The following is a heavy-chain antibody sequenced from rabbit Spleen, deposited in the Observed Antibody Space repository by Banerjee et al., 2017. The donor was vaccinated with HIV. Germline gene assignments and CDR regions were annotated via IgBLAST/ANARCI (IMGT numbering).Heavy chain of an antibody. V-gene: IGHV1S45*01. J-gene: IGHJ4*01. CDR2: IYAGSSGST. CDR1: GVSFSDKDV. D-gene: IGHD6-1*01. Sequence: QEQLVESGGGLVKPEGSLTLTCKASGVSFSDKDVMCWVRQAPGKGLEWIACIYAGSSGSTYYANWAKGRFTISSHNAQNTLYLQLNSLTAADTATYFCVREAGYGGYGDGNLWGPGTLVTVS. CDR3: VREAGYGGYGDGNL.